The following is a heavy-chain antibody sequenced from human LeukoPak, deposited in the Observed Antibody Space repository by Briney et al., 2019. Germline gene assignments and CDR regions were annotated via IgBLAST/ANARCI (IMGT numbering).Heavy chain of an antibody. CDR2: VWSGGNNK. Sequence: GGSLRLSCAASGFTFSDFGMHWIRQAPGKGLEWVAIVWSGGNNKYYADSVQGRFTISRDNAKNSPYLQMNSLRAEDTAVYYCARDLAYCGGDCQSHFDYWGQGTLVTVSS. CDR3: ARDLAYCGGDCQSHFDY. V-gene: IGHV3-33*08. J-gene: IGHJ4*02. CDR1: GFTFSDFG. D-gene: IGHD2-21*02.